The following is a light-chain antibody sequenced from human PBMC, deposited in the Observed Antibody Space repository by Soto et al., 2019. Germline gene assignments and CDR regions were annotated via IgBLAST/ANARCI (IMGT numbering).Light chain of an antibody. CDR1: SSDVGSFNY. CDR3: VSYATSTTLYV. J-gene: IGLJ1*01. Sequence: QSALTQPASVSGSPGQSITISCTATSSDVGSFNYVSWYQHHPGKAPKLMIYEVTSRPSGVSNRLSGSKSGNTASLTISGLQAEDEADYYCVSYATSTTLYVFGSGTKVTVL. V-gene: IGLV2-14*01. CDR2: EVT.